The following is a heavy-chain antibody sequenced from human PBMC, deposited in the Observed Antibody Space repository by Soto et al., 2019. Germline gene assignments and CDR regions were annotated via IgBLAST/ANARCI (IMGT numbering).Heavy chain of an antibody. Sequence: EVQLVESGGGLVQPGGSLRLSCAASGVTVSSNYMSWVRQAPGKGLEWVSVIYSGGSTYYADSVKGRFTISRDNSKNTPDLQINSLRAEDTAVYYCARNGYNYGGGYFDYWGQGTLVTGSS. D-gene: IGHD5-18*01. V-gene: IGHV3-66*01. CDR1: GVTVSSNY. J-gene: IGHJ4*02. CDR2: IYSGGST. CDR3: ARNGYNYGGGYFDY.